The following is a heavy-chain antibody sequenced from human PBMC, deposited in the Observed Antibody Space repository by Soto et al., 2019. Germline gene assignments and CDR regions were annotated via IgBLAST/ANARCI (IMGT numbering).Heavy chain of an antibody. CDR2: IWYDGSNK. Sequence: PGGSLRLSCAASGFTFSSYGMHWVRQAPGKGLEWVAVIWYDGSNKYYADSVKGRFTISRDNSKNTLYLQMNSLRAEDTAVYYCARDDYGPEAAAGIYYYYGMDVWGQGTTVTVSS. CDR3: ARDDYGPEAAAGIYYYYGMDV. CDR1: GFTFSSYG. D-gene: IGHD6-13*01. V-gene: IGHV3-33*01. J-gene: IGHJ6*02.